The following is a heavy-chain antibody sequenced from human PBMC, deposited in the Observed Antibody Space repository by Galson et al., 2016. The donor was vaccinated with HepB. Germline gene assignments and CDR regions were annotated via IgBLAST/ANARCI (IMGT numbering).Heavy chain of an antibody. CDR1: GFSLTTSGMS. D-gene: IGHD3-10*01. V-gene: IGHV2-70*17. J-gene: IGHJ6*02. CDR2: IDWDDDK. CDR3: ARMVITMIRGVTINNFYYGMDV. Sequence: PALVKPTQTLTLTCTFSGFSLTTSGMSVSWIRQPPGKALEWLARIDWDDDKFYSTSLKTRLTISKDTSKNQVVLTMTNMDPVDTATYYCARMVITMIRGVTINNFYYGMDVWGQGTAVTVSS.